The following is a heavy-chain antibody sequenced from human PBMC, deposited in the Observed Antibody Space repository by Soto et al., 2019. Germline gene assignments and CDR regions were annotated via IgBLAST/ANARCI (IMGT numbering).Heavy chain of an antibody. V-gene: IGHV4-59*01. Sequence: QVQLQESGPGLVKPSETLSLTCTVSGGSISSYYWSWIRQPPGKGLEWIGYIYYSGGTNYNPSLKGRVTISVDTSKNQFSLKLSHVTAADTAVYYCARAPSSCWRNWFDPGGQGTLVTVSS. CDR3: ARAPSSCWRNWFDP. CDR1: GGSISSYY. J-gene: IGHJ5*02. CDR2: IYYSGGT. D-gene: IGHD6-13*01.